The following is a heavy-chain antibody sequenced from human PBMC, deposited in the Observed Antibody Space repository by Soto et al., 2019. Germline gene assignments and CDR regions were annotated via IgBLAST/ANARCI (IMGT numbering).Heavy chain of an antibody. Sequence: ASVKVSCKVSGYTLTELSMHWVRQAPGKGLEWMGGFDPEDGETIYAQKSQGRVTMTEDTSTDTAYMELSSLRSEDTAVYYCATGVDYDSSRYYWAFDIWGQGTMVTVSS. D-gene: IGHD3-22*01. CDR2: FDPEDGET. V-gene: IGHV1-24*01. CDR3: ATGVDYDSSRYYWAFDI. J-gene: IGHJ3*02. CDR1: GYTLTELS.